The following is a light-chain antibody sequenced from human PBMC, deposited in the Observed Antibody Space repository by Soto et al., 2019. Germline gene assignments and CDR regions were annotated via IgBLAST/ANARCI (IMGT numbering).Light chain of an antibody. CDR1: QSISSY. J-gene: IGKJ2*01. V-gene: IGKV3-11*01. CDR2: DAS. CDR3: QQRSSWPYT. Sequence: EIVLTQSPVTLSLSPGERATLSCRASQSISSYLAWYQHKPGQAPRLLIYDASHRATGVPARFSGSGSGTDFTLTISSLEPEDFAVYYCQQRSSWPYTFGQGTKLEIK.